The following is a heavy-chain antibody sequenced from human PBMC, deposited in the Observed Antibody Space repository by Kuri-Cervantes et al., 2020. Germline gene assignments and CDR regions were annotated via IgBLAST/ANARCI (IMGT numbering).Heavy chain of an antibody. D-gene: IGHD1-26*01. CDR3: ARGSGSYRIPWFY. Sequence: ASVKVSCKASGYTFTSYAMHWVRQAPGQRLEWLGWINAGDGNTRYSPKLQGRVTMTTDTSTSTAYMELRSLRSDDTAVYYCARGSGSYRIPWFYWGQGTLVTVSS. J-gene: IGHJ4*02. CDR1: GYTFTSYA. CDR2: INAGDGNT. V-gene: IGHV1-3*01.